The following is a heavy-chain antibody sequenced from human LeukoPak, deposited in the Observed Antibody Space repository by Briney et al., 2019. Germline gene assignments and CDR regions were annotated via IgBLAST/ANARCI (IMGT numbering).Heavy chain of an antibody. V-gene: IGHV1-46*01. J-gene: IGHJ6*02. CDR3: ARGKNGYSSSWYSPGILYGMDV. D-gene: IGHD6-13*01. Sequence: ASVKVSCKASGYTFTAYYMHWVRQAPGQGLEWMGVIDPSGGSTSYAQRFQDRVTMTRDTSTSTVYMELSSLRSEDTAVYYCARGKNGYSSSWYSPGILYGMDVWGQGTTVTVSS. CDR2: IDPSGGST. CDR1: GYTFTAYY.